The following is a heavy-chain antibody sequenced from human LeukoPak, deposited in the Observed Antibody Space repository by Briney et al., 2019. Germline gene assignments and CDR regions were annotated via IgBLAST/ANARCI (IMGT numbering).Heavy chain of an antibody. J-gene: IGHJ4*02. CDR1: GFTFSSYA. CDR2: ISGSGGST. D-gene: IGHD1-26*01. Sequence: GGSLRLSCAASGFTFSSYAINWVRQAPGKGLEWVSGISGSGGSTYYADSVKGRFTISRDNSKKTLYLQMNSLRAEDTAVYYCAKGGKWDVTPFDYWGQGTLVTVSS. CDR3: AKGGKWDVTPFDY. V-gene: IGHV3-23*01.